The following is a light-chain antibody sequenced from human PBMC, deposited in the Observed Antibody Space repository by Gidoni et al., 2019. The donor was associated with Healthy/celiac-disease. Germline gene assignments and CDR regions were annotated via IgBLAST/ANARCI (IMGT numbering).Light chain of an antibody. Sequence: DIVMTQSPLSLLVTPGEPASISFRSSQSLLHSNGYNYLDWYLQKPGQSPQLLIYLGSNRASGVPDRFSGSGSGTDFTLKISRVEAEDVGVYYCMQALQTPFTFGPGTKVDIE. CDR3: MQALQTPFT. J-gene: IGKJ3*01. CDR2: LGS. CDR1: QSLLHSNGYNY. V-gene: IGKV2-28*01.